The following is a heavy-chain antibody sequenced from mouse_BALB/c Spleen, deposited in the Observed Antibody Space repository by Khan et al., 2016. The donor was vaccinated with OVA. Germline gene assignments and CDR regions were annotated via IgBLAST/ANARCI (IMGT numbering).Heavy chain of an antibody. J-gene: IGHJ4*01. CDR1: GYTFPNDG. V-gene: IGHV9-3-1*01. D-gene: IGHD2-10*01. CDR2: INTYTGEP. Sequence: QIQLVQSGPELKKPGETVKISCKASGYTFPNDGMNWVKQAPGKGLKWMGWINTYTGEPTYADDFKGRFAFSLETSASTAYLQINNLKNEDTATYFCARPPYFSYVLVYWGQGTSVTVSS. CDR3: ARPPYFSYVLVY.